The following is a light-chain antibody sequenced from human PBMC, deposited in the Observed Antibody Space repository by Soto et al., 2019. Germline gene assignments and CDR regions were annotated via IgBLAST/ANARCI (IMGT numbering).Light chain of an antibody. Sequence: EIVMTQSPATLSVSPGERATLSCRASQSVSSNLAWYQQKPSQAPRLLIYGASTRATGIPASFSCSGSGTEFTLNISSLQSEDFAVYYCQQYNNWPPRYTFGQGTKLEIK. CDR3: QQYNNWPPRYT. CDR2: GAS. CDR1: QSVSSN. V-gene: IGKV3-15*01. J-gene: IGKJ2*01.